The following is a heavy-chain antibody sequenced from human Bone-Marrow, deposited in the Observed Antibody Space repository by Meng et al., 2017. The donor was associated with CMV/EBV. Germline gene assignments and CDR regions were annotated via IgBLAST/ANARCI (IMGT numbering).Heavy chain of an antibody. V-gene: IGHV1-69*10. Sequence: SVKVSCKASGGTFSSYAISWVRQAPGQGLEWMGGIIPILGIANYAQKFQGRVTITADKSTSTAYMELSSLRSEDTAVYYCAREGGNVVVPAAIPWWFDPWGQRTLVTVSS. CDR2: IIPILGIA. CDR1: GGTFSSYA. CDR3: AREGGNVVVPAAIPWWFDP. J-gene: IGHJ5*02. D-gene: IGHD2-2*01.